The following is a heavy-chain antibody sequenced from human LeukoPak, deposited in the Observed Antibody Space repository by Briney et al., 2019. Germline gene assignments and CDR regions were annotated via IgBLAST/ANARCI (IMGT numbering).Heavy chain of an antibody. J-gene: IGHJ4*02. CDR1: GFTFSSYG. D-gene: IGHD5-24*01. CDR3: AKDTIRYGYNFYY. Sequence: GRSLRLSCAASGFTFSSYGMHWVRQAPGKGLEWVAVIWYDGSNKYYADSVKGRFTISRDNSKNTLYLQMNSLRAEDTAVYYCAKDTIRYGYNFYYWGQGTLVTVSS. V-gene: IGHV3-33*06. CDR2: IWYDGSNK.